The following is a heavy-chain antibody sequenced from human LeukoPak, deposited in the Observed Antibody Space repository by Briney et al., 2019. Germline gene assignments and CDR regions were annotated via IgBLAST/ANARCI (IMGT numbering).Heavy chain of an antibody. CDR3: ARVPYDSSGYLPFYSFYYYYYGMDV. J-gene: IGHJ6*02. Sequence: GRSLRLSCAASGFTFDDYAMHWVRQAPGKGLEWVSGISWNSGSIGYADSVKGRFTISRDNAKNSLYLQMNSLRAEDTAVYYCARVPYDSSGYLPFYSFYYYYYGMDVWGQGTTVTVSS. D-gene: IGHD3-22*01. CDR2: ISWNSGSI. V-gene: IGHV3-9*01. CDR1: GFTFDDYA.